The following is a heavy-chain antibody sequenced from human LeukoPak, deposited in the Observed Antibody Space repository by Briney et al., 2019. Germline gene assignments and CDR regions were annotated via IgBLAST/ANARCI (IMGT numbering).Heavy chain of an antibody. J-gene: IGHJ4*02. D-gene: IGHD3-10*01. CDR1: GYSISSGYY. Sequence: SETLSLTCAVSGYSISSGYYSGWIRQPPRKGLEWIGSIDHSVSTYYDPSLKGRVTTPVNTSTKQFPLNLSSVTAADTAVYYCARYGRKLWFGELRVSYWGQGTLVTVSS. CDR3: ARYGRKLWFGELRVSY. CDR2: IDHSVST. V-gene: IGHV4-38-2*01.